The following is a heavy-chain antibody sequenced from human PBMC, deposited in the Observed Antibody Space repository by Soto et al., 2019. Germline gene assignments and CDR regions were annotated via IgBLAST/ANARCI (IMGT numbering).Heavy chain of an antibody. CDR3: ARYWSAGRFYGAFDI. V-gene: IGHV1-69*06. Sequence: QVQLVQSGAEVKKPGSSVKVSCKASGGTFSDYTMSWLRQAPGQGLEWMGGIIPMIGATNYAQKFKGRVTITADKSTNTVYMELSSLRLEDTAVYFCARYWSAGRFYGAFDIWGQGTEVTVSP. CDR2: IIPMIGAT. J-gene: IGHJ3*02. D-gene: IGHD2-15*01. CDR1: GGTFSDYT.